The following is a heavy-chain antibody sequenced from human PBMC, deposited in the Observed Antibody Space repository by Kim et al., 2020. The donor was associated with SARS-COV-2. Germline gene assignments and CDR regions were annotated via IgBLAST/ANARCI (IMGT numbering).Heavy chain of an antibody. CDR2: IKSKTDGGTT. J-gene: IGHJ4*02. CDR1: GFTFSNAW. V-gene: IGHV3-15*01. Sequence: GGSLRLSCAASGFTFSNAWMSWVRQAPGKGLEWVGRIKSKTDGGTTDYAAPVKGRFTISRDDSKNTLYLQMNSLKTEDTAVYYCTTAAGGDYVWGSYRYGPFDYWGQGTLVTVSS. CDR3: TTAAGGDYVWGSYRYGPFDY. D-gene: IGHD3-16*02.